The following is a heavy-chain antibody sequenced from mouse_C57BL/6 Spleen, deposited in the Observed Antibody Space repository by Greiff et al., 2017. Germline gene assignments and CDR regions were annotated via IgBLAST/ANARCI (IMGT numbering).Heavy chain of an antibody. V-gene: IGHV1-54*01. CDR2: INPESGGT. CDR3: ARIYRDCDEDD. J-gene: IGHJ4*01. CDR1: GYAFTNYY. Sequence: QVQLQQSGAELVRPGTSVKVSCTASGYAFTNYYMEWVKQRPGQGLEWIGVINPESGGTNYIETFKGKDTLTADKSSSTASLQLSSLPSEDCASYFCARIYRDCDEDDWGKGTSVTVSS. D-gene: IGHD2-4*01.